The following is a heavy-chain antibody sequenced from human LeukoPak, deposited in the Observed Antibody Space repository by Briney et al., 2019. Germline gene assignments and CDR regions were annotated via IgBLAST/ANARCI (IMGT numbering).Heavy chain of an antibody. Sequence: TGGSLRLSCAASGFTFDDYAMHWVRQAPGKGLEWVSGISWNSGSIGYADSVKGRFTISRDNAKNSLYLQMNSLRAEDTALYYCAKDIIPYSSSRSSLFDYWGQGTLVTVSS. CDR2: ISWNSGSI. J-gene: IGHJ4*02. D-gene: IGHD6-13*01. V-gene: IGHV3-9*01. CDR1: GFTFDDYA. CDR3: AKDIIPYSSSRSSLFDY.